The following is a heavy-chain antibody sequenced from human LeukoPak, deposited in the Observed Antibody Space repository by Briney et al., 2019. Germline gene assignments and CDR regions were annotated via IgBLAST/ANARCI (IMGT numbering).Heavy chain of an antibody. J-gene: IGHJ4*02. V-gene: IGHV1-3*01. CDR3: ASFRYSSSWSPLDY. Sequence: GASVKVSCKASGYTYSTYDIHWVRQAPGQRLEWMGWINVGNGHTKYSQTFQDRVTITRDRSANTAYMELSSLRPEDTAVYYCASFRYSSSWSPLDYWGQGTLVTVSS. D-gene: IGHD6-13*01. CDR1: GYTYSTYD. CDR2: INVGNGHT.